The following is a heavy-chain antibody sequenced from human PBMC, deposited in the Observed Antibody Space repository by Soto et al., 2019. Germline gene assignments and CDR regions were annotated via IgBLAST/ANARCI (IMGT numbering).Heavy chain of an antibody. CDR3: TSRERVDAFDI. Sequence: QGQLVQSGAEVKKPGSSVKGSCKASGGTLISNAITWMRQAPGQGLECLGGIIPILGSAIYAQKFQDRVTITADESTSTTYMELNSLRSADAAVYYCTSRERVDAFDIWGQGTRVTASS. D-gene: IGHD1-26*01. CDR2: IIPILGSA. J-gene: IGHJ3*02. CDR1: GGTLISNA. V-gene: IGHV1-69*01.